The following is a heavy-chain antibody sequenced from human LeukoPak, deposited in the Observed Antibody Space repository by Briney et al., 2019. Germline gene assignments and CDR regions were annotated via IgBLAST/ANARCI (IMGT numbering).Heavy chain of an antibody. CDR1: GGSISSYY. V-gene: IGHV4-4*07. Sequence: PSETLSLTCTVSGGSISSYYWSWIRQPAGKGLEWIGRIYTSGSTNYNPSLKSRVTMSVDTSKNQFSLKLSSVTAADTAVYYCARDSVPPSIAAWGYYYYMDVWGKGATVTVSS. CDR3: ARDSVPPSIAAWGYYYYMDV. J-gene: IGHJ6*03. D-gene: IGHD6-6*01. CDR2: IYTSGST.